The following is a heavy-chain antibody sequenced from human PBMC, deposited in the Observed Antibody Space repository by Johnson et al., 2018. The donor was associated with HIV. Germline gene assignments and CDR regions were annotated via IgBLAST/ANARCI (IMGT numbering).Heavy chain of an antibody. Sequence: QMLLVESGGGVVQPGGSLRLSCAASGFTFSSYGMHWVRQAPGKGLEWVAVISYDGSNKYYEDSVKGRFTISRDNSKNTVYLQMNSLRTEDTAVYYCANALGIWGQGTMVTVSS. CDR3: ANALGI. CDR2: ISYDGSNK. V-gene: IGHV3-30*18. J-gene: IGHJ3*02. CDR1: GFTFSSYG.